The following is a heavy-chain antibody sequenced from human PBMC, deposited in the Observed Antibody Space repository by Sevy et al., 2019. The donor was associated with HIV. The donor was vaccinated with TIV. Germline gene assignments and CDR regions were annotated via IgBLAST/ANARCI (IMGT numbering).Heavy chain of an antibody. CDR2: IGTAGAT. CDR3: ARAYPRTGTAGYYYGMDV. D-gene: IGHD1-1*01. J-gene: IGHJ6*02. V-gene: IGHV3-13*01. Sequence: GGSLRLSCAASGFTFSSYDMHWVRQATGKGLEWVSAIGTAGATYYPGSAKDRLTISRENAKNSLYLQMNGLRAGDTAVYYCARAYPRTGTAGYYYGMDVWGQGTTVTVSS. CDR1: GFTFSSYD.